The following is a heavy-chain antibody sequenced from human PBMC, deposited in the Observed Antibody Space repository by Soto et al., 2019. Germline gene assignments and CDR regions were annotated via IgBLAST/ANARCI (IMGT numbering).Heavy chain of an antibody. V-gene: IGHV4-61*01. CDR1: GGSVTSGSYY. Sequence: SETLSLTCTVSGGSVTSGSYYWSWIRQHPGKGLEWIGYIYYSGSTNYNPSLKSRVTISVDRSRNQFSLKLSSVTAADTAVYYCARVPDRWGQGTLVTVSS. CDR3: ARVPDR. J-gene: IGHJ5*02. CDR2: IYYSGST. D-gene: IGHD2-2*01.